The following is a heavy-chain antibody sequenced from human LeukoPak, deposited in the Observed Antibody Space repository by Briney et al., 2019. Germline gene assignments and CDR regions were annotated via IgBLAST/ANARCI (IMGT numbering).Heavy chain of an antibody. CDR3: AREKVPADYYYYGMDV. V-gene: IGHV4-4*07. D-gene: IGHD2-2*01. J-gene: IGHJ6*02. CDR2: IYTSGST. Sequence: ASETLSLTCTVSGGSISSYYWSWIRQPAGKGLEWIGRIYTSGSTNYNPSLKSRVTMSVDTSKNQFSLKLSSVTAADTAVYYCAREKVPADYYYYGMDVWGQGTTVTVSS. CDR1: GGSISSYY.